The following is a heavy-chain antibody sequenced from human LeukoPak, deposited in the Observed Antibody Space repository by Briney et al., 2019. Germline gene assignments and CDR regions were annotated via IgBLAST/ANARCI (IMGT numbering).Heavy chain of an antibody. V-gene: IGHV4-39*07. CDR3: ARVLGTAAGPDY. Sequence: SETLSLTCTVSGGSISSSSYYWGWIRQPPGKGLEWIGSIYYGGSTYYNPSLKSRVTISVDTSKNQFSLKLSSVTAADTAVYYCARVLGTAAGPDYWGQGTLVTVSS. D-gene: IGHD6-13*01. CDR2: IYYGGST. J-gene: IGHJ4*02. CDR1: GGSISSSSYY.